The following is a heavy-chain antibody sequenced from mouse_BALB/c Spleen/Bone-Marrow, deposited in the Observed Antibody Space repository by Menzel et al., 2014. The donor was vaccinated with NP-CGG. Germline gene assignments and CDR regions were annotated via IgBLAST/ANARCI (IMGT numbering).Heavy chain of an antibody. CDR2: INSNGDTT. CDR3: ARDGYYVGFAY. CDR1: GFTFSNYG. J-gene: IGHJ3*01. D-gene: IGHD2-3*01. Sequence: EVKLMESGGGLVQPGGSLKLSCAASGFTFSNYGMSWVRQTPDKRLELVATINSNGDTTDYSDSVKGRFTISRDNAKNTLYLQMNSLKSEDTAMYYYARDGYYVGFAYWGQGTLVTVSA. V-gene: IGHV5-6-3*01.